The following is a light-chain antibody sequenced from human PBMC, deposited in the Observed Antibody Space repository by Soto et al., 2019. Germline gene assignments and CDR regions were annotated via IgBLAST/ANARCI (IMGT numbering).Light chain of an antibody. CDR1: SSDVGAYNF. CDR2: EVS. V-gene: IGLV2-8*01. CDR3: SSYVGTHTVV. J-gene: IGLJ2*01. Sequence: QSALTQPPSASGSPGQSVTISCTGTSSDVGAYNFVSWYQQHPGKAPKLMIYEVSKRPSGVPDRFSGSKSGNTASLTVSELQAEDDADYYCSSYVGTHTVVFGGGTKVTVL.